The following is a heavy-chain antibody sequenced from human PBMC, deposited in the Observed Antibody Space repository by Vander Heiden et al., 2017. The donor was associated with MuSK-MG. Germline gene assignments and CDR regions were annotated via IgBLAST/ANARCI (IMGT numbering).Heavy chain of an antibody. Sequence: QVQLVQSGAEVKKPGSSVKVSCKAAGGTFSSHAISGVRQAPGQGLEWMGRIIPILDIANYTQKFQGRVTITADKSTSTAYMELSSLRSEDTAVYYCAGAGLFCSGGSCYSGGYFDYWGQGTLVTVSS. CDR1: GGTFSSHA. J-gene: IGHJ4*02. CDR3: AGAGLFCSGGSCYSGGYFDY. CDR2: IIPILDIA. V-gene: IGHV1-69*04. D-gene: IGHD2-15*01.